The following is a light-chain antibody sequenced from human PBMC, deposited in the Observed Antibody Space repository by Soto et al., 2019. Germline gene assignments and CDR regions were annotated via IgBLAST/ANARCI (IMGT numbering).Light chain of an antibody. CDR2: EVS. Sequence: QSVLTQPASVSGSPGQSITISCTGTSSDVGGYNFVSWYQHHPGKAPKLMTYEVSNRPSGVSNRFSGSKSGNTASLTISGLQAEDEADYYCASYTSSSTLVVFGGGTQLTVL. CDR3: ASYTSSSTLVV. J-gene: IGLJ2*01. V-gene: IGLV2-14*01. CDR1: SSDVGGYNF.